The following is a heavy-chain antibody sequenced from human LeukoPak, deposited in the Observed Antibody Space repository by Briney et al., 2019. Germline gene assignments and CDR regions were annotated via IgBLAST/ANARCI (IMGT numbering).Heavy chain of an antibody. CDR1: GGSIGPYY. CDR2: IYTTGTA. V-gene: IGHV4-4*07. J-gene: IGHJ5*02. CDR3: ARGAIRLGSGWYGGWFDP. D-gene: IGHD6-19*01. Sequence: SETLSLTCLLSGGSIGPYYWSWIRQTAGKGPEWIGRIYTTGTADYNPSLKGRVFLSVDTSMNQFSLKLSSVTAADTAVYYCARGAIRLGSGWYGGWFDPWGQGTLVTVSS.